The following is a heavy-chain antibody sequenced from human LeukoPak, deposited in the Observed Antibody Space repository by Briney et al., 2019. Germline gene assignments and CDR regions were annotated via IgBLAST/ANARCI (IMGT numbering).Heavy chain of an antibody. CDR2: FYHSGST. V-gene: IGHV4-59*01. J-gene: IGHJ4*02. Sequence: SETLSLTCTVSGGSISGYYWSWIRQSPGKGLEWIGYFYHSGSTNYNPSLKSRVTISVATSKNQFSLKLSSVTAADTAVYYCAKFGYSYCTYFDQWGQGALVTVSS. CDR1: GGSISGYY. D-gene: IGHD5-18*01. CDR3: AKFGYSYCTYFDQ.